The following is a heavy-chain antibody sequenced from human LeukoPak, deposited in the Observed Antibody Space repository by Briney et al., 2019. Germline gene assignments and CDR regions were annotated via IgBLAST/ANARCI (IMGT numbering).Heavy chain of an antibody. Sequence: GGSLRLSCAASGFALSSHWMTWVRQVPGRGPEWVANVNRDGSETYYLDSVRGQFTISKDNAKNSLYLQMNSLRAEDTALYHCARNNGMDVWGQGTTVIVSS. CDR3: ARNNGMDV. J-gene: IGHJ6*02. V-gene: IGHV3-7*03. CDR2: VNRDGSET. CDR1: GFALSSHW.